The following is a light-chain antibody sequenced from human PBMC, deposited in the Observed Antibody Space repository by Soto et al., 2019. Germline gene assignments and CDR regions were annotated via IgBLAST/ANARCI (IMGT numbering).Light chain of an antibody. CDR3: QHYGGSPSFT. CDR2: GAS. Sequence: EIVLTQSPGTLSLSPGERATLSCRASQSVSSSYLGWYQQKPDQAPRLLIYGASGRATGIPDRFSGSGSGTKFTLTISRLEPDDFAVYYCQHYGGSPSFTFGPGTKVDIK. V-gene: IGKV3-20*01. J-gene: IGKJ3*01. CDR1: QSVSSSY.